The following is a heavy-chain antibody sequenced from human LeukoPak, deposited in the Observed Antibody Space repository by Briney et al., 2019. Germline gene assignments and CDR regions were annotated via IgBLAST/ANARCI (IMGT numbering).Heavy chain of an antibody. CDR3: ARSGTYQRSSSYDY. D-gene: IGHD6-13*01. CDR1: GESFSAYY. J-gene: IGHJ4*02. V-gene: IGHV4-34*01. CDR2: IHHSGTT. Sequence: SETLSLTCAVYGESFSAYYWSWIRQAPGKTLEWIGEIHHSGTTNYNPSLKSRVNILIDPSKKQFSLKLSSVSAADTAVYYCARSGTYQRSSSYDYWGQGTLVTVSS.